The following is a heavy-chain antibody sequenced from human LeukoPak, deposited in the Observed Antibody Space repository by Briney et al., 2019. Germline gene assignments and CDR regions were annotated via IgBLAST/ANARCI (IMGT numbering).Heavy chain of an antibody. CDR3: ARLRTGYKSVEY. D-gene: IGHD3-9*01. CDR2: IHYSGST. CDR1: GGSISSYY. Sequence: SETLSLTCTVSGGSISSYYWSWIRQPPGKGLEYIGYIHYSGSTNSNPSLKNRVTISIDTSKNQFSLKLSSVTAADTAVYYCARLRTGYKSVEYWGQGTLVTVSS. V-gene: IGHV4-59*01. J-gene: IGHJ4*02.